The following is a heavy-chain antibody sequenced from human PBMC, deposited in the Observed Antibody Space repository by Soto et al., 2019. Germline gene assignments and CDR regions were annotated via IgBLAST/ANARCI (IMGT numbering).Heavy chain of an antibody. V-gene: IGHV3-30-3*01. CDR2: ISSDGSTI. CDR1: GFPFTSYA. CDR3: ARGTGSGSFLIDY. D-gene: IGHD3-10*01. Sequence: QVLLVESGGGVVQPGTSLTLSCAASGFPFTSYAMHWVRQTPEKGLQWLTIISSDGSTIHYVDPVKGRFTISRDNSKNTVYLQMNSLRADDTAVYYCARGTGSGSFLIDYWGQGTLVTVSS. J-gene: IGHJ4*02.